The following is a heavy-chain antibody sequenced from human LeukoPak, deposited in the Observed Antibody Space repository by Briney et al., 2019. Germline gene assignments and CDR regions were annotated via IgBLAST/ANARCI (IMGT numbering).Heavy chain of an antibody. J-gene: IGHJ6*02. Sequence: PGGSLRLSCAASGFTFSSYAMSWVRQAPGKGLEWVSAISGSGGSTYYADSVKGRFTISRDNAKNSLYLQMNSLRAEDTAVYYCASSYDFWSGYYTGTHYYGMDVWGQGTTVTVSS. D-gene: IGHD3-3*01. CDR1: GFTFSSYA. CDR3: ASSYDFWSGYYTGTHYYGMDV. V-gene: IGHV3-23*01. CDR2: ISGSGGST.